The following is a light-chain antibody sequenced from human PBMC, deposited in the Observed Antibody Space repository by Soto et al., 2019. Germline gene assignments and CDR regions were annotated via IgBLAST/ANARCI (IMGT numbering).Light chain of an antibody. J-gene: IGLJ2*01. CDR3: QTWGADSVI. CDR1: SGHSSYA. V-gene: IGLV4-69*01. CDR2: LNSDGSH. Sequence: QLVLTQSPSASASLGASVKLTCTLSSGHSSYAIAWHQQQPEKGPRFLMKLNSDGSHSKGDGISDRFSGSSSGAERYLTISSLQSEDEADYHCQTWGADSVIFGGGTKLTVL.